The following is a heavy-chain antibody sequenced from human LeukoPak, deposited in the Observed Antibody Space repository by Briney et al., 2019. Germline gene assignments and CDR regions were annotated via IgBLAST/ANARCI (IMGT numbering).Heavy chain of an antibody. Sequence: AGSLSLSSAASGFTFSSYEMNWVRQAPGKGLEWVSYISSSGGTIYYADSVKGRFTISRDSAKNSLYLQMNSLRAEDTAVYYCADTSTPGYWGPGTMVAVSS. CDR1: GFTFSSYE. J-gene: IGHJ3*01. CDR3: ADTSTPGY. D-gene: IGHD1-14*01. CDR2: ISSSGGTI. V-gene: IGHV3-48*03.